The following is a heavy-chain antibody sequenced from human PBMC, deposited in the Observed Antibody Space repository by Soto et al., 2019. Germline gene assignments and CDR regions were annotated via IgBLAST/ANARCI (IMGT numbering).Heavy chain of an antibody. J-gene: IGHJ6*02. CDR1: GGTFSSYA. Sequence: GASVKVSCKASGGTFSSYAISWVRQAPGQGLEWMGGIIPIFGTANYAQKFQGRVTITADKSTSTAYMELSSLRSEDTAVYYCARTSSMITFGGVILYYYGMDVWGQGTTVTVSS. CDR2: IIPIFGTA. CDR3: ARTSSMITFGGVILYYYGMDV. D-gene: IGHD3-16*02. V-gene: IGHV1-69*06.